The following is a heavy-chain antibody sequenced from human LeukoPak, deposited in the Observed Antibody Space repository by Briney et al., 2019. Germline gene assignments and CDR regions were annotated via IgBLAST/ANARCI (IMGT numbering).Heavy chain of an antibody. CDR2: IQFNGNDK. Sequence: PGGSLRLSCAASKFTFSFYGMHWVRQAPGKGLEWVTFIQFNGNDKYYADSVKGRFTISRDNSKNTLYLQMNSLRGEDTAVYYCVKENTGWSFDYWGQGTLVTVSS. CDR3: VKENTGWSFDY. V-gene: IGHV3-30*02. CDR1: KFTFSFYG. D-gene: IGHD6-19*01. J-gene: IGHJ4*02.